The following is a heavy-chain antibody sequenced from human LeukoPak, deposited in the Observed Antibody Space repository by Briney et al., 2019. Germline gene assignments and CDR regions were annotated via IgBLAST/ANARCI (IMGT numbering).Heavy chain of an antibody. Sequence: PGGSLRLSCAASGFTLSDHYMDWVRQAPGRGLEWVGRTRNKAKTYTTEYAASVKGRFTISRDDSKSIAYLQMNSLKTEDTAMYYCSRDEAMTTVGVEFDPWGQGTLVTVSS. CDR2: TRNKAKTYTT. CDR3: SRDEAMTTVGVEFDP. CDR1: GFTLSDHY. V-gene: IGHV3-72*01. D-gene: IGHD3-16*01. J-gene: IGHJ5*02.